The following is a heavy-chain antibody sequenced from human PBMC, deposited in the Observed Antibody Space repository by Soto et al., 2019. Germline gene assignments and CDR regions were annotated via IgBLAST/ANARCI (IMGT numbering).Heavy chain of an antibody. Sequence: QVQLVQSGAEVKKPGSSVKVSCKASGGTFSSYAISWVRQAPGQGLEWMGGIIPIFGTANYARKFQGRVTITADEATGTAYMELSSLRSEDTAVYYCAVKRDYGDGLDYWGQGTLVTVSS. CDR1: GGTFSSYA. V-gene: IGHV1-69*12. CDR2: IIPIFGTA. J-gene: IGHJ4*02. D-gene: IGHD4-17*01. CDR3: AVKRDYGDGLDY.